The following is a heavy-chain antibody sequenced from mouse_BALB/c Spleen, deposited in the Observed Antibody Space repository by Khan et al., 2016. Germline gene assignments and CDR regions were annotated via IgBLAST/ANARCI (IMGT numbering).Heavy chain of an antibody. V-gene: IGHV1-87*01. D-gene: IGHD2-3*01. CDR3: ARLDDGYYYFDY. CDR1: GYTFTSYW. Sequence: QVQLQQSGAELARPGASVKLSCKASGYTFTSYWMQWVKQRPGQGLEWIGAIYPGDGDTRYTQKFKGKATLTADKSSSTAYMQLSSLASEDSAVYYCARLDDGYYYFDYWGQGTTLTVSS. CDR2: IYPGDGDT. J-gene: IGHJ2*01.